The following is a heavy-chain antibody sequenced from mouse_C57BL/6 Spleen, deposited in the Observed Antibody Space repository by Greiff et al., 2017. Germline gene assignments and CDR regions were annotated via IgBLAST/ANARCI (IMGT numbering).Heavy chain of an antibody. V-gene: IGHV1-80*01. CDR3: ARSPYYYGSSYDAMDY. Sequence: VQLQESGAELVKPGASVKISCKASGYAFSSYWMNRVKQRPGKGLEWIGQIYPGDGDTNYNGKFKGKATLTADKSSSTAYMQLSSLTSEDSAVYFCARSPYYYGSSYDAMDYWGQGTSVTVSS. D-gene: IGHD1-1*01. J-gene: IGHJ4*01. CDR2: IYPGDGDT. CDR1: GYAFSSYW.